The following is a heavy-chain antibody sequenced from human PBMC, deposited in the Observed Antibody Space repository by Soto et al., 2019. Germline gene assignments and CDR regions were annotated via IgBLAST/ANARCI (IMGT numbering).Heavy chain of an antibody. CDR1: GGSFSGYY. J-gene: IGHJ6*02. D-gene: IGHD3-3*01. Sequence: SETLSLTCAVYGGSFSGYYWSWIRQPPGKGLEWIGEINHSGSTNYNPSLKSRVTISVDTSKNQFSLKLSSVTAADTAVYYCAISLQNHYDFWSGYYYYGMDVWGQWTTGTVS. CDR2: INHSGST. V-gene: IGHV4-34*01. CDR3: AISLQNHYDFWSGYYYYGMDV.